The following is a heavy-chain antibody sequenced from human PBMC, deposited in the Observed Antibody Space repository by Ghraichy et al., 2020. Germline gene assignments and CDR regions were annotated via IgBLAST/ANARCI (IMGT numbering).Heavy chain of an antibody. CDR2: IYYSGST. CDR3: ARAPYPTPPRFDI. Sequence: SQTLSLTCTVSGGSIRSYFWSWIRQPPGKGLDWIGNIYYSGSTSYNPSLKSRVTISIDTSRNQFSLKLTSVTAADTAIYYCARAPYPTPPRFDIWGQGTMVTVPS. CDR1: GGSIRSYF. V-gene: IGHV4-59*01. D-gene: IGHD2-21*01. J-gene: IGHJ3*02.